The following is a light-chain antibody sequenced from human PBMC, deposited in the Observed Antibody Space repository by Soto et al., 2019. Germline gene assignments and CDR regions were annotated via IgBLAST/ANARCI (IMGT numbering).Light chain of an antibody. J-gene: IGLJ3*02. CDR2: EVS. CDR3: CSYAGSSTWV. V-gene: IGLV2-23*02. CDR1: SSDVGSYNL. Sequence: QSALTQPASVSGSPGQSITISCTGTSSDVGSYNLVSWYQQHPGKAPKLMIYEVSKRPSGVSNRFSASKSDNTASLTISGLQAEDEADYYCCSYAGSSTWVFGGGTKLTAL.